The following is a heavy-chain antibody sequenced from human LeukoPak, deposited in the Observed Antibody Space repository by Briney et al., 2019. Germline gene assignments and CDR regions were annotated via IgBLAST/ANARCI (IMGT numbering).Heavy chain of an antibody. CDR2: LYYTGST. CDR3: ARDFRDNSNRFDY. V-gene: IGHV4-39*02. J-gene: IGHJ4*02. D-gene: IGHD4-11*01. CDR1: GGSISSSSYY. Sequence: SETLSLTCTVSGGSISSSSYYWAWIRQPPGKGLEWIGSLYYTGSTNYSPSLKSRVTISGDASKNQFSLKLNSVTAADTAVYYCARDFRDNSNRFDYWGQGTLVTVSS.